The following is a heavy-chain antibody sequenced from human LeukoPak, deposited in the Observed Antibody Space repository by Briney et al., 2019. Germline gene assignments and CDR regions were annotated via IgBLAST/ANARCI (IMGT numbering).Heavy chain of an antibody. CDR1: GFTFSYYW. J-gene: IGHJ4*02. CDR2: IKGDGSEK. V-gene: IGHV3-7*03. D-gene: IGHD6-25*01. Sequence: GGSLRLSCATSGFTFSYYWMTWVRQAPGKGLEWLANIKGDGSEKNYVASMKGRFTIPRDNVNNSLYLQLNNLRVEDTAMYYCAREAAYWGQGTRVTVSS. CDR3: AREAAY.